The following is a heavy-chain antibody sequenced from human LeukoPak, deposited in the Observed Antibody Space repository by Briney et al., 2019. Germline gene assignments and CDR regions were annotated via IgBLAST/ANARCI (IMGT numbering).Heavy chain of an antibody. J-gene: IGHJ6*03. D-gene: IGHD3-10*01. V-gene: IGHV4-39*07. CDR1: GVSISSSDYY. Sequence: SETLSLTCSVSGVSISSSDYYWGWIRQPPGKGLEWIGSISYSGITYYNPSFKSRVTISIDTSKKQFSLRLTSMTAADTAFYYCAREGYYYGSGSMSYMDVWGKGTTVTISS. CDR3: AREGYYYGSGSMSYMDV. CDR2: ISYSGIT.